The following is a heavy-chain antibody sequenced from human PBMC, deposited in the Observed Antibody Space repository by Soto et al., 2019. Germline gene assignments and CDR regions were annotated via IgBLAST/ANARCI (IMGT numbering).Heavy chain of an antibody. Sequence: SETLSLTCTVSGGSISSSGYYWGWIRQPPGKGLEWIGSIYYSGSTYYNPSLKSRVTISVDTSKNQFSLKLSSVTAADTAVYYCARLSYSSSPYYYGMDVWGQGTTVTVS. CDR2: IYYSGST. CDR1: GGSISSSGYY. V-gene: IGHV4-39*01. J-gene: IGHJ6*02. CDR3: ARLSYSSSPYYYGMDV. D-gene: IGHD6-6*01.